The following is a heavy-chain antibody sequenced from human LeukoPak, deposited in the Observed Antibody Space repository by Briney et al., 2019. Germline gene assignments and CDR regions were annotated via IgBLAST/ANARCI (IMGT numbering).Heavy chain of an antibody. D-gene: IGHD3-10*01. CDR3: AREGYYGSGSPPSLYFDY. CDR2: IWYDGSNK. V-gene: IGHV3-33*01. Sequence: GGSLRLSCAASGFTFSNYGMHWVRQAPVKGLEWVAVIWYDGSNKYYADSVKGRFTISRDNSRSTLYLQMNSLRPEDTAIYYCAREGYYGSGSPPSLYFDYWGQGTLVTVSS. J-gene: IGHJ4*02. CDR1: GFTFSNYG.